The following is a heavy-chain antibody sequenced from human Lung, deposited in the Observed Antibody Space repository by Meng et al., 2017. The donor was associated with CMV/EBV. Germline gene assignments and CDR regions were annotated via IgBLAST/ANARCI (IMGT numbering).Heavy chain of an antibody. CDR1: GFTFSSYA. V-gene: IGHV3-23*01. D-gene: IGHD2-2*01. J-gene: IGHJ4*02. Sequence: GGSLRLSCAASGFTFSSYAMSWVRQAPGKGLEWVSAISGSGGSTYYADSVKGRFTISRDNSKNTLYLQMNSLRAEDTAVYYCAKDDKPTKYIVVVPAAGDYWGQGTLVTVPS. CDR2: ISGSGGST. CDR3: AKDDKPTKYIVVVPAAGDY.